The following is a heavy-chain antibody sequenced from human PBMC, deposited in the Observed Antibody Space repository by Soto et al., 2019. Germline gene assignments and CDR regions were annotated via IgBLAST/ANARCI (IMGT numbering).Heavy chain of an antibody. Sequence: GGSLRLSCAASGFTFSSYSMNWVRQAPGKGLEWVSYISSSSSTIYYADSVKGRFTISRDNAKNSLYLQMNSLRDEATAVYYCARDSSDGDYSYDYDLRGQRSMVTGS. D-gene: IGHD4-4*01. J-gene: IGHJ3*01. V-gene: IGHV3-48*02. CDR2: ISSSSSTI. CDR1: GFTFSSYS. CDR3: ARDSSDGDYSYDYDL.